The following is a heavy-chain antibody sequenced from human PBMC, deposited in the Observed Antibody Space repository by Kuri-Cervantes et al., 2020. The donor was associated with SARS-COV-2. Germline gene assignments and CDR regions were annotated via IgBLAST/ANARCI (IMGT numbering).Heavy chain of an antibody. D-gene: IGHD6-13*01. J-gene: IGHJ4*02. CDR1: GFTFSSYS. CDR2: ISSSSSYI. V-gene: IGHV3-21*01. CDR3: ARGGYSSSWYSDY. Sequence: GESLKISCAASGFTFSSYSMNWVRQAPGKGLEWVSSISSSSSYIYYADSVKGRFTISRDNAKNSLYLQMNSLRAEDTAVYHCARGGYSSSWYSDYWGQGTLVTVSS.